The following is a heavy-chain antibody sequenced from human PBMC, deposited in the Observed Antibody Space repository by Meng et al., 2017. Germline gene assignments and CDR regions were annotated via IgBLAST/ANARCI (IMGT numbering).Heavy chain of an antibody. D-gene: IGHD3-22*01. Sequence: SETLPLTCAVYGGSFSGYYWSWIRQPPGKGLEWIGEINHSGSTNYNPSLKSRVTISVDTSKNQFSLKLSSVTAADTAVYYCARDPNYYDSSGYYYFRGGYYYGMDVWGQGTTVTVSS. CDR3: ARDPNYYDSSGYYYFRGGYYYGMDV. V-gene: IGHV4-34*01. CDR1: GGSFSGYY. J-gene: IGHJ6*02. CDR2: INHSGST.